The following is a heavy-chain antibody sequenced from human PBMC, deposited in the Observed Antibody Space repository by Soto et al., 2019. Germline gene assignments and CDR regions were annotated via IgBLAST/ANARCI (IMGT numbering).Heavy chain of an antibody. J-gene: IGHJ6*03. CDR2: ISGSGGST. V-gene: IGHV3-23*01. D-gene: IGHD3-10*01. CDR1: GFTFSSYA. Sequence: GGSLRLSCAASGFTFSSYAMSWVRQAPGKGLEWVSAISGSGGSTYYADSVKGRFTISRDNSKNTLYLQMNSLRAEDTAVYYCAKQDYYGSGSYYKDYYYYYMDVWGKGTTVTVSS. CDR3: AKQDYYGSGSYYKDYYYYYMDV.